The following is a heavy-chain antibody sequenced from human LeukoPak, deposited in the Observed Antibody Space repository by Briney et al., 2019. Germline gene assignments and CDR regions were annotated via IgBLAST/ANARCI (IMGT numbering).Heavy chain of an antibody. J-gene: IGHJ3*02. V-gene: IGHV3-23*01. Sequence: GGSLRLSCAASGFTFSSYGMSWVRQAPGKGLEWVSAISGSGGSTYYADSVKGRFTISRDNSKNTLYLQMNSLKTEDTAVYYCTIYYDFNAFDIWGQGTMVTVSS. D-gene: IGHD3-22*01. CDR3: TIYYDFNAFDI. CDR1: GFTFSSYG. CDR2: ISGSGGST.